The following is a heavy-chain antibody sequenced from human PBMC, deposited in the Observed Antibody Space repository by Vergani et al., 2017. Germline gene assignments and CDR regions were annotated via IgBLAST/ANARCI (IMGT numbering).Heavy chain of an antibody. CDR3: ARTHCSGGSCYWFDP. V-gene: IGHV4-34*01. D-gene: IGHD2-15*01. CDR2: INHSGST. J-gene: IGHJ5*02. Sequence: QVQLPESGPGLVKTSETLSLTCAVYGGSFSGYYWSWIRQPPGKGLEWIGEINHSGSTNYNPSLKSRVTISVDTSKNQFSLKLSSVTAADTAVYYCARTHCSGGSCYWFDPWGQGTLVTVSS. CDR1: GGSFSGYY.